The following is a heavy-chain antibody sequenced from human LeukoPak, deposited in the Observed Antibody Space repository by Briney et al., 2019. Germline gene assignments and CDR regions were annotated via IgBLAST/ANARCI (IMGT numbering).Heavy chain of an antibody. J-gene: IGHJ4*02. V-gene: IGHV3-30*04. D-gene: IGHD1-26*01. CDR1: GFTFSSYA. Sequence: GGSLRLSCAASGFTFSSYAMHWVRQAPGKGLEWVAVISYDGSNKYYADSVKGRFTISRDNSKNTLYLQMNSLRDEDTAVYYCARDPTIVGAIPPQYWGQGTLVTVSS. CDR3: ARDPTIVGAIPPQY. CDR2: ISYDGSNK.